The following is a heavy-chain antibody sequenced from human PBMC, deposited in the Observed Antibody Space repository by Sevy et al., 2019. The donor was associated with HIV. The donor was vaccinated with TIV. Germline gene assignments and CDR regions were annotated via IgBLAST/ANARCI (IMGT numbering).Heavy chain of an antibody. D-gene: IGHD3-10*01. Sequence: GGSLRLSCAASGFTFSDHWFSWVRQAPGKGLEWVSYIRYDGGTIYYADSVRGRFTISRDNAKNSLYLQMNSLSADDTAVYYCARGHYGLDYWGRGTLVIVSS. CDR2: IRYDGGTI. CDR1: GFTFSDHW. CDR3: ARGHYGLDY. J-gene: IGHJ4*02. V-gene: IGHV3-11*01.